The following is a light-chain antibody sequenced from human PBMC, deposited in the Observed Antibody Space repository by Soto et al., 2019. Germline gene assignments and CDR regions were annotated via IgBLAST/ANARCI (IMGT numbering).Light chain of an antibody. CDR1: QSVSSY. V-gene: IGKV3-11*01. J-gene: IGKJ2*01. Sequence: EIVLTQSPATLSLSPGERATLSCRASQSVSSYLAWYQQKPGQAPRLLIYEASNRATGIPASVTGSGSGTDFTLSISSLAPEDFAVYYCQQRTNWSPSTFGQGTKLEI. CDR2: EAS. CDR3: QQRTNWSPST.